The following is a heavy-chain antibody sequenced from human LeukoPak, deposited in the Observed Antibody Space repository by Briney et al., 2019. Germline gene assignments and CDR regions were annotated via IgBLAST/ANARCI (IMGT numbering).Heavy chain of an antibody. J-gene: IGHJ6*02. CDR3: ASGGHQLPYGMDG. CDR1: GFTVSSNY. D-gene: IGHD2-2*01. CDR2: IYSGGST. Sequence: GGSLRLSCAASGFTVSSNYMSWVRQAPGKGLEWVSVIYSGGSTYYADSVKGRFTISRDNSKNTLYLQMNSLRAEDTAVYYCASGGHQLPYGMDGWGQGTTVTVSS. V-gene: IGHV3-66*01.